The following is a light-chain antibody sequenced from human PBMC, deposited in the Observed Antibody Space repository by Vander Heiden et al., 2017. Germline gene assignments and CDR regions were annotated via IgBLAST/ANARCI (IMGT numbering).Light chain of an antibody. CDR2: GAS. CDR3: HQYGRSPLT. V-gene: IGKV3-20*01. CDR1: ASFSNNF. Sequence: VLTQPPGTLSLSPGDGATLACRASASFSNNFLAWYQQKPGQAPSLLFYGASNRSTGVPDRFSDTASATDFTLTISILDPEDFAVYYCHQYGRSPLTFGGGTRVETK. J-gene: IGKJ4*01.